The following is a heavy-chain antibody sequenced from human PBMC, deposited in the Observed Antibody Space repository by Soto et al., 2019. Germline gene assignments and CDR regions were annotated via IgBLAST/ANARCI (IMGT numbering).Heavy chain of an antibody. CDR1: GYTLTELS. CDR2: FDPEDGET. Sequence: ASVKVSCKVSGYTLTELSMHWVRQAPGKGLEGMGGFDPEDGETIYAQKFQGRVTMTEDTSTDTAYMELSSLRSEDTAVYYCATVWGSSGWYDYWGQGTLVTVSS. D-gene: IGHD6-19*01. V-gene: IGHV1-24*01. J-gene: IGHJ4*02. CDR3: ATVWGSSGWYDY.